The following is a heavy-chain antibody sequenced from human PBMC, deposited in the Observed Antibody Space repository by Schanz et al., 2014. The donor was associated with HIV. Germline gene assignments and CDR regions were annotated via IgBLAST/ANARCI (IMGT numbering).Heavy chain of an antibody. D-gene: IGHD3-22*01. CDR1: GFTFSSFG. CDR3: VRVRSPRVKIVVVMDYYYYAMDV. Sequence: QVQLVESGGGVVQPGRSLRLSCAASGFTFSSFGMHWVRQAPGKGLEWVAVISSDGSEEYFADSVKGRFTISRDNAKNSLYLQMNSLRAEDTAVYYCVRVRSPRVKIVVVMDYYYYAMDVWGQGTTVTVSS. CDR2: ISSDGSEE. J-gene: IGHJ6*02. V-gene: IGHV3-30*03.